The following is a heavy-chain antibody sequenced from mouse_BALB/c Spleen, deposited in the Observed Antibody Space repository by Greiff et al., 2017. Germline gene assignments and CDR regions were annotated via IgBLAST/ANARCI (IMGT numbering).Heavy chain of an antibody. CDR2: IDPYYGGT. CDR3: ARESLYDYDEAWFAY. V-gene: IGHV1S135*01. D-gene: IGHD2-4*01. Sequence: EVQLVESGAELMKPGASVKISCKASGYSFTGYNMNWVKQSNGKSLEWIGNIDPYYGGTSYNQKFKGKATLTVDKSSSTAYMQLKSLTSEDSAVYYCARESLYDYDEAWFAYWGQGTLVTVSA. CDR1: GYSFTGYN. J-gene: IGHJ3*01.